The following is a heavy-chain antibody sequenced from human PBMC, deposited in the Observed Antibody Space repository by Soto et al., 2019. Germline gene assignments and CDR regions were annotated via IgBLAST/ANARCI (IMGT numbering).Heavy chain of an antibody. D-gene: IGHD6-19*01. J-gene: IGHJ6*02. CDR3: ATLSPGIEQWLVRWTGLGMDV. CDR1: GFTFSSYA. Sequence: QVQLVESGGGVVQPGRSLRLSCAASGFTFSSYAMHWVRQAPGKGLEWVAVISYDGSNKYYADSVKGRFTISRDNSKNTLYLQMNSLRAEDTAVYYCATLSPGIEQWLVRWTGLGMDVSGQGTTVTVSS. V-gene: IGHV3-30-3*01. CDR2: ISYDGSNK.